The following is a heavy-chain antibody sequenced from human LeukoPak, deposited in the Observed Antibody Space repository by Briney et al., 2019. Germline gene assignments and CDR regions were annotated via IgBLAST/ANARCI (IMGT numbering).Heavy chain of an antibody. J-gene: IGHJ4*01. V-gene: IGHV3-72*01. CDR3: TKLARAPRDFDY. CDR2: SRDKGNSYTT. CDR1: GFTFSDHY. Sequence: GGPLRLSCAASGFTFSDHYIDWVRQAPGKGLEWVGRSRDKGNSYTTAYAASVRGRFTISRDDSKNSLYLQMNSLKIEDTAVYYCTKLARAPRDFDYWGQGTLVTVSS. D-gene: IGHD3-10*01.